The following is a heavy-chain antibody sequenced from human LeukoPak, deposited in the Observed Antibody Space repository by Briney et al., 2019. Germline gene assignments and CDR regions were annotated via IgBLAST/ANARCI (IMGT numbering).Heavy chain of an antibody. J-gene: IGHJ5*02. CDR2: IYYSGST. V-gene: IGHV4-39*01. D-gene: IGHD6-19*01. Sequence: SETLSLTCTVSGGSISSSSYYWGWIRQPPGKGLEWIVSIYYSGSTYYNPSLKSRVTISVDTSKNQFSLKLSSVTAADTAVYYCARQDISGWYRTNWFDPWGQGTLVTVSS. CDR1: GGSISSSSYY. CDR3: ARQDISGWYRTNWFDP.